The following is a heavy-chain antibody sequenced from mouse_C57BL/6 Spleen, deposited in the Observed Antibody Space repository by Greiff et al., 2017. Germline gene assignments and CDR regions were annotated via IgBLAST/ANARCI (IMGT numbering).Heavy chain of an antibody. Sequence: EVQVVESGGGLVQPGGSLSLSCAASGFTFTDYYMSWVRQPPGKALEWLGFISNKANGYTTEYSASVKGRFTISRDNSQSILYLQMNALRAEASATYYCATQVPRYYDYDALFADWGQGTLVTVSA. J-gene: IGHJ3*01. V-gene: IGHV7-3*01. CDR3: ATQVPRYYDYDALFAD. CDR2: ISNKANGYTT. CDR1: GFTFTDYY. D-gene: IGHD2-4*01.